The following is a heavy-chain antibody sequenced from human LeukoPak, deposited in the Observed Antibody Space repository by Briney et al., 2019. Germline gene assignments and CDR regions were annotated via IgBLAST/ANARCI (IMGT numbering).Heavy chain of an antibody. CDR3: AKSSVVVVAGARGGWFDP. J-gene: IGHJ5*02. Sequence: PGGPLRLSCAASGFTFSSYAMSWVRQAPGKGLEWVSAISGSGGSTYYADSVKGRFTISRDNSKNTLYLQMNSLRAEDTAVYYCAKSSVVVVAGARGGWFDPWGQGTLVTVSS. CDR2: ISGSGGST. V-gene: IGHV3-23*01. D-gene: IGHD2-15*01. CDR1: GFTFSSYA.